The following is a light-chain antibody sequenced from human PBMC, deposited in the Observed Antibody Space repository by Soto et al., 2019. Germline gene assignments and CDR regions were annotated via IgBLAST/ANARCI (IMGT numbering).Light chain of an antibody. CDR1: SSNIGSNY. V-gene: IGLV1-47*01. Sequence: QSVLTQPPSASGTPGQRVTISCSGSSSNIGSNYVYWYQQLPGTAPKLLIYRNNQRPSGVPDRFSGSEAGTSASLAISGLRSEDEADYYCAAWDDSVGGPYVVFGGGTKVTVL. CDR2: RNN. CDR3: AAWDDSVGGPYVV. J-gene: IGLJ2*01.